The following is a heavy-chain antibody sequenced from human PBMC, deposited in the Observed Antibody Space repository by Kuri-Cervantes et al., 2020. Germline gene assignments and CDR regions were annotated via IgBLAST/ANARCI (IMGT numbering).Heavy chain of an antibody. V-gene: IGHV1-18*01. D-gene: IGHD3-22*01. CDR3: ARGPIYYDSSGYYY. Sequence: ASVKVSCKASGYTFTSSGIIWVRQAPGQGLEWMGWISGYNGNTNYAQKLQGRVTMTTDTSTSTAYMELRSLRSDDTAVYYCARGPIYYDSSGYYYWGQGTLVTVSS. CDR1: GYTFTSSG. J-gene: IGHJ4*02. CDR2: ISGYNGNT.